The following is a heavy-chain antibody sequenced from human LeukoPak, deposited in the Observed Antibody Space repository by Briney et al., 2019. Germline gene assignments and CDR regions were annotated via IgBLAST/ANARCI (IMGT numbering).Heavy chain of an antibody. V-gene: IGHV1-18*01. Sequence: ASVKVSCKASGYTFTNYGISWVRQAPGQGLEWMGWISAYNGNANYAQNLQGRITMTTDTSTSTAYMELTSLRSDDTAVYYCARDYYYDSSGYVDYWGQGTLVTVSS. CDR3: ARDYYYDSSGYVDY. CDR1: GYTFTNYG. J-gene: IGHJ4*02. D-gene: IGHD3-22*01. CDR2: ISAYNGNA.